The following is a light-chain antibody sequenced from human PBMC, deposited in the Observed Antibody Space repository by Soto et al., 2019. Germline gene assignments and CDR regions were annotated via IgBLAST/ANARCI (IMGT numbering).Light chain of an antibody. V-gene: IGKV3-15*01. CDR3: QQYKNWPPYT. CDR1: QSVGSY. CDR2: GAS. Sequence: ETVMTQSPATLSVSPGERATLSCRASQSVGSYLAWYQQRPGQAPRLLIYGASTRATGIPARFSGGGSGTDFTLTISSLQSEDFAIYYCQQYKNWPPYTFGQGTKV. J-gene: IGKJ2*01.